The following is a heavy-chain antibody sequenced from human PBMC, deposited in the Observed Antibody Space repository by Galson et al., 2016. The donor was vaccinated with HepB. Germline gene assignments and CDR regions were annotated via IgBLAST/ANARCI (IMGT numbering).Heavy chain of an antibody. CDR2: ISTRRTT. CDR1: GFVFSNFG. V-gene: IGHV3-23*01. Sequence: SLRLSCAASGFVFSNFGLSWVRQAPGKGLEWVASISTRRTTYYSDSVQGRFTLSRDNSKNTLYLQMNGLRAEDTAVYYCAKERLVRRIFDHWGQGTLLTVSS. J-gene: IGHJ4*02. D-gene: IGHD1-1*01. CDR3: AKERLVRRIFDH.